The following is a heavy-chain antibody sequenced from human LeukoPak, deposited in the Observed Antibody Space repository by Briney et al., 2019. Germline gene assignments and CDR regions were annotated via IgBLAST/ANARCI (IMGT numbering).Heavy chain of an antibody. D-gene: IGHD3-22*01. V-gene: IGHV4-4*02. CDR2: IYHAGNT. CDR1: GGSISSSNW. Sequence: RTSGTLSLTCAVSGGSISSSNWWTWVRQHPGKGLEWIGEIYHAGNTNYNPSLKSRVTISVNKSKNQFSLKLTSVTAADTAVYYCATEAYYDSSGPHFDYWGQGTLVTVSS. J-gene: IGHJ4*02. CDR3: ATEAYYDSSGPHFDY.